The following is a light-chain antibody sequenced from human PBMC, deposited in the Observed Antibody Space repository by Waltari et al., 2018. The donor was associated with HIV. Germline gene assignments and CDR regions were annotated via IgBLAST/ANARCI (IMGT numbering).Light chain of an antibody. Sequence: IQMTQSPSILSASVGDRMPITCRVSQNVDSWLAWYQQRPGRAPTLLIYKASTLAHGVPARFTGSGSATNFTLTINSLHPDDFATYYCQQYNSDLYTFGLGTRLDLK. CDR3: QQYNSDLYT. CDR1: QNVDSW. J-gene: IGKJ2*01. V-gene: IGKV1-5*03. CDR2: KAS.